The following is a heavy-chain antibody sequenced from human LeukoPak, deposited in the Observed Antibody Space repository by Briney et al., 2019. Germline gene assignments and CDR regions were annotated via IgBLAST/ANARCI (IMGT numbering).Heavy chain of an antibody. CDR2: INHSGTT. CDR1: GFTFSSYG. V-gene: IGHV4-34*01. D-gene: IGHD5-18*01. CDR3: ARRIHLYPTDY. Sequence: PGGSLRLSCAASGFTFSSYGMHWVRQAPGKGLEWIGEINHSGTTNYNPSLKSRVTISVDTSKSQFSLRLTSVTAADTATYFCARRIHLYPTDYWGQGTLVTVSS. J-gene: IGHJ4*02.